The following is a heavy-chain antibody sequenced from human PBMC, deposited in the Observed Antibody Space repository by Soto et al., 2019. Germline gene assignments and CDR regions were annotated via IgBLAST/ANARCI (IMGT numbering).Heavy chain of an antibody. CDR1: GYTFTGYY. D-gene: IGHD2-2*01. J-gene: IGHJ1*01. Sequence: QVPLVQSGAEVKKPGASVKVSCKASGYTFTGYYMHWVRQAPGQGLEWMGWINPNSGGTNYAQKFQGWVTMTRDTPISTAYMELSRLRSDDTAVYYCARGCSSTSCYEGPKYFQHWGQGTLVTVSS. CDR2: INPNSGGT. CDR3: ARGCSSTSCYEGPKYFQH. V-gene: IGHV1-2*04.